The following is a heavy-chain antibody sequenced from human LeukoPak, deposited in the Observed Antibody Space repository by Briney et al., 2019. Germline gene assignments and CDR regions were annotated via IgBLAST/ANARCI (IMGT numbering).Heavy chain of an antibody. D-gene: IGHD1-26*01. CDR1: GGSISSHY. CDR3: AREGARAHYFDY. Sequence: SETLSLTCTVSGGSISSHYWSWIRQPPGKGLEWIGYIYYSGSTNYNPSLKSRVTISVDMSKNKFSLKLSSVTATDTAVYYCAREGARAHYFDYWGQGTLVTVSS. V-gene: IGHV4-59*11. J-gene: IGHJ4*02. CDR2: IYYSGST.